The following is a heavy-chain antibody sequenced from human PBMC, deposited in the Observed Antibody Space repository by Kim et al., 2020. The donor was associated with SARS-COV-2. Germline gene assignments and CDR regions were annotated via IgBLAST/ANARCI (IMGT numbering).Heavy chain of an antibody. V-gene: IGHV4-61*08. J-gene: IGHJ4*02. CDR3: ARGGSYYDFDY. CDR2: IHYSGST. D-gene: IGHD3-10*01. Sequence: SETLSLTCSVSGGSVSSSGYYWSWIRQPPGKVLEWIGYIHYSGSTNYKSSLKSRVTISVDTSKNQFSLKLSSVTAADTAVHYCARGGSYYDFDYWGQGILVTVSS. CDR1: GGSVSSSGYY.